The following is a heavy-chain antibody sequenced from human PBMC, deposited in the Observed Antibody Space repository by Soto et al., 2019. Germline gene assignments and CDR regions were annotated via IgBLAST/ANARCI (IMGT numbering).Heavy chain of an antibody. CDR2: TRNKGNSYST. CDR3: TINYYDTSGYSIDI. Sequence: GGSLRLSCAASGFTFSDHYMDWVRQAPGKGLEWVGRTRNKGNSYSTEYAASVKGRFTISRDDSENSLYLQMNSLKTEDTAVYYCTINYYDTSGYSIDIWGQGTMVTVSS. D-gene: IGHD3-22*01. CDR1: GFTFSDHY. J-gene: IGHJ3*02. V-gene: IGHV3-72*01.